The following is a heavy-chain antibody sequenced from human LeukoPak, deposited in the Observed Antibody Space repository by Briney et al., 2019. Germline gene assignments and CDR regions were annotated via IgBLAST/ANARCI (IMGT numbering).Heavy chain of an antibody. CDR3: AREGVDTAMVPNYDY. D-gene: IGHD5-18*01. Sequence: ASVKVSCKASGGTFSSYGISWVRQAPGQGLEWMGWISAYNGNTNYAQKLQGRVTMTTDTSTSTAYMELRSLRSDDTAVYYCAREGVDTAMVPNYDYWGQGTLVTVSS. V-gene: IGHV1-18*01. CDR1: GGTFSSYG. J-gene: IGHJ4*02. CDR2: ISAYNGNT.